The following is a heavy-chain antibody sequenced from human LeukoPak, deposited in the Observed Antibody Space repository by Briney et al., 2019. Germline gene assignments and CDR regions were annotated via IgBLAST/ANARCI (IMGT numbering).Heavy chain of an antibody. D-gene: IGHD1-26*01. Sequence: PGRSLRLSCAASGFPVSINYMSWARHPPGEGLEWVSVIYSGGSTYYAYSVKGRFTISRDNSKNKLYLQMNSLRAEDTAVYYCARGREAIVGATKARRPAQPFDYWGQGTLVTVS. CDR1: GFPVSINY. CDR2: IYSGGST. J-gene: IGHJ4*02. V-gene: IGHV3-53*01. CDR3: ARGREAIVGATKARRPAQPFDY.